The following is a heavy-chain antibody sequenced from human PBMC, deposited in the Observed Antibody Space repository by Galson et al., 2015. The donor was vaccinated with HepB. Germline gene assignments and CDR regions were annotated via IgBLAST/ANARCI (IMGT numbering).Heavy chain of an antibody. CDR2: IKQDGSEK. J-gene: IGHJ4*02. D-gene: IGHD2-15*01. Sequence: SLRLSCAASGFTFSTYWMSWVRQAPGKGLEWVANIKQDGSEKYYVDSVKGRFTISRDNAKNSLCLQMNSLRAEDTAVYYCARWYCSGGSCYSFDYWGQGTLVTVSS. CDR1: GFTFSTYW. CDR3: ARWYCSGGSCYSFDY. V-gene: IGHV3-7*03.